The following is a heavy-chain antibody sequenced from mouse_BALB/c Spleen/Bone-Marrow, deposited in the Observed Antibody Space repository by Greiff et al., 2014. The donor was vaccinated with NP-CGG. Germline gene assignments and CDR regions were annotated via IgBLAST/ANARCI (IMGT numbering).Heavy chain of an antibody. CDR1: GYSFTSYT. CDR3: Y. J-gene: IGHJ2*01. Sequence: VQLQESGAELARPGASVKMSCKASGYSFTSYTMHWVKQRPGQGLEWIAYINPRNTYSDYNQKFKDRATVTADKSSSTAYYCTREGTYDGCSGHFDYWGQGTTLTVSS. D-gene: IGHD2-3*01. V-gene: IGHV1-4*01. CDR2: INPRNTYS.